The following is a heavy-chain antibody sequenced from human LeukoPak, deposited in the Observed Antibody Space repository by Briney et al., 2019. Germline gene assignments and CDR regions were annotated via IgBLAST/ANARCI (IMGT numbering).Heavy chain of an antibody. CDR3: ASSTPIYYPSGNLGGYYFDY. Sequence: SETLSLTCTVSGGSISNYFWSWIRQPPGKGLEWIGYIYYTGYSNYNPSLKSRVTISVDTSKNQFSLRLSSVTAADTAVYYCASSTPIYYPSGNLGGYYFDYWGQGTLVTVSS. V-gene: IGHV4-59*08. CDR2: IYYTGYS. D-gene: IGHD3-10*01. J-gene: IGHJ4*02. CDR1: GGSISNYF.